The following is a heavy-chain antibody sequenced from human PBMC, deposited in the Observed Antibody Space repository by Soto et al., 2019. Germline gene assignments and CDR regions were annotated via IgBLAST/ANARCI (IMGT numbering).Heavy chain of an antibody. J-gene: IGHJ4*02. CDR3: ARDLAAADY. CDR2: FHPRSGST. Sequence: HVQLVQSGAEVKKPRASVKISGKRAGYICIDYYIYWVRQAPGQGLECVALFHPRSGSTNYEQKLQGRVTVTSDKSTSTVYMDLSSLISEDTAVYYCARDLAAADYWGQGTMVTGSA. V-gene: IGHV1-46*04. D-gene: IGHD6-13*01. CDR1: GYICIDYY.